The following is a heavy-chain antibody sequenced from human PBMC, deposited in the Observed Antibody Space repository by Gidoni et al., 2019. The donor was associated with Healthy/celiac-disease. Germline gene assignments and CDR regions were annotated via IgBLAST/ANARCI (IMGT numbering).Heavy chain of an antibody. CDR3: ARFQGLGNYYFGLDV. J-gene: IGHJ6*02. V-gene: IGHV3-21*01. D-gene: IGHD6-6*01. CDR2: ISSTGTYI. CDR1: GLTFSTYS. Sequence: EVQLVESGGGLVNPGGSLRLSCSASGLTFSTYSMNWVRQAPGKGLEWVSSISSTGTYIYYADSVKGRFTISRDNAKNSLYLQMTSLRAEDTAVYYCARFQGLGNYYFGLDVWGQGTTVTVSS.